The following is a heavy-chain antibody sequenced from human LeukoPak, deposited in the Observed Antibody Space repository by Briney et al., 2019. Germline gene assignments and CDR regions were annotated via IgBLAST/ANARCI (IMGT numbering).Heavy chain of an antibody. CDR1: GGSISSSSYY. CDR2: IYYSEST. CDR3: AREDTAMVSANNFDY. Sequence: SETLSLTCTVSGGSISSSSYYWGWIRQPPGKGLEWIGSIYYSESTYYNPSLKSRVTISVDTSKNQFSLKLSSVTAADTAVYYCAREDTAMVSANNFDYWGQGTLVTVSS. J-gene: IGHJ4*02. D-gene: IGHD5-18*01. V-gene: IGHV4-39*07.